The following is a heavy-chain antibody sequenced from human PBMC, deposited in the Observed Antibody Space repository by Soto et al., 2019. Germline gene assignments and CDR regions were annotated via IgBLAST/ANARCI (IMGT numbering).Heavy chain of an antibody. J-gene: IGHJ4*02. D-gene: IGHD2-15*01. CDR3: ARGGKKGGVDY. CDR2: ISSSSSTI. CDR1: GFTFSSYS. V-gene: IGHV3-48*02. Sequence: EVQLVESGGGLVQPGGSLRLSCAASGFTFSSYSMNWVRQAPGKGLEWVSYISSSSSTIYYADSVKGRFTISRDNAKNSVYLQMNSLRDEDTAVYYCARGGKKGGVDYWGQGTLVTVSS.